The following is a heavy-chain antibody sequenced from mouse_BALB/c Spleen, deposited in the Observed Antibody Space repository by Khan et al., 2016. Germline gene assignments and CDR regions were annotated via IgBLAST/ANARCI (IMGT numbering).Heavy chain of an antibody. Sequence: EVQLVESGGGLVQPGGSMKLSCVASGSTFSNYWMNWVRQSPEKGLEWVAEIRLKSNNYATHYAESVKGRFTISRDDSKSSVYLQMNNLRAEDTGIYYCTRGGSYAMDYWGQGTSVTVSS. J-gene: IGHJ4*01. D-gene: IGHD1-1*02. CDR3: TRGGSYAMDY. CDR1: GSTFSNYW. CDR2: IRLKSNNYAT. V-gene: IGHV6-6*02.